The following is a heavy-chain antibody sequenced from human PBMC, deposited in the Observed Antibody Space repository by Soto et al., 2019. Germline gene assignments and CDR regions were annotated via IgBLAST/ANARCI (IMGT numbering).Heavy chain of an antibody. Sequence: EVQLLESGGGLVQPGGSLRLSCAASGFTFSSYAMNWVRQAPGKGLEWVSAISGSGGSTDYADSVKGRFTISRDNSQNTLYLQMNRLRAEDTGVYYCAKDPDPYGYYLYYYMDVWGKGTTVTVSS. CDR2: ISGSGGST. D-gene: IGHD4-17*01. CDR1: GFTFSSYA. J-gene: IGHJ6*03. CDR3: AKDPDPYGYYLYYYMDV. V-gene: IGHV3-23*01.